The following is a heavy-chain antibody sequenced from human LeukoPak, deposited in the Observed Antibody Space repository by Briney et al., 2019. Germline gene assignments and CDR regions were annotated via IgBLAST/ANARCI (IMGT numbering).Heavy chain of an antibody. D-gene: IGHD4-17*01. CDR3: ARVDYGDYVTDY. CDR1: GYTFTSYD. Sequence: ASVKVSCKASGYTFTSYDINWVRQATGQGLEWMGWMNPNSGNTGYAQKFQGRVTMTRNTSISTAYMELSSLGSEDTAVYYCARVDYGDYVTDYWGQGTLVTVSS. CDR2: MNPNSGNT. J-gene: IGHJ4*02. V-gene: IGHV1-8*01.